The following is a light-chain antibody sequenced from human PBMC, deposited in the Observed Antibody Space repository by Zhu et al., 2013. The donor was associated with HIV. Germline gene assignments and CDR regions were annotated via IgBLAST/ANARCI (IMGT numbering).Light chain of an antibody. J-gene: IGKJ2*01. Sequence: EIVLTQSPGTLSLSPGERATLSCRASQSVSNNYLAWYQQKPGQAPRLLIYGASGRATGIPDRLSGNGSGTDFTLTFSRLEPEDFAVYYCQQYGSSPYTFGQGTKLEIK. CDR1: QSVSNNY. CDR2: GAS. V-gene: IGKV3-20*01. CDR3: QQYGSSPYT.